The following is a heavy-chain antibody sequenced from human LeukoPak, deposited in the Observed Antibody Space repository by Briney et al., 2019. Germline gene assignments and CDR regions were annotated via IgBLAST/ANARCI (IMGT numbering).Heavy chain of an antibody. V-gene: IGHV4-34*01. D-gene: IGHD2-2*01. J-gene: IGHJ4*02. CDR1: GGSFSGYY. CDR3: ARGDIVVVPAAHPQPTYYFDY. CDR2: INHSGST. Sequence: PSETLSLTCAVYGGSFSGYYWSWIRQPPGKGLEWIGEINHSGSTNYNPSLKSRVTISVDTSKNQFSLKLSSVTAADTAVYYCARGDIVVVPAAHPQPTYYFDYWGQGTLVTVSS.